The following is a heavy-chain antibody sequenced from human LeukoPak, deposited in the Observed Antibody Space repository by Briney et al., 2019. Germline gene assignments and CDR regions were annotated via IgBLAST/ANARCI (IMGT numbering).Heavy chain of an antibody. CDR1: GFTFSSSH. CDR3: ARGSYGSDYYFDY. J-gene: IGHJ4*01. D-gene: IGHD3-10*01. CDR2: ISSSGSNI. V-gene: IGHV3-21*05. Sequence: GGSLRLSCAASGFTFSSSHMNWVRQAPGKGLEWVSHISSSGSNIYYADSVKGRFTISRDNSKNTLYLQMNSLRAEDTAVYCCARGSYGSDYYFDYWGHGTLVTVSS.